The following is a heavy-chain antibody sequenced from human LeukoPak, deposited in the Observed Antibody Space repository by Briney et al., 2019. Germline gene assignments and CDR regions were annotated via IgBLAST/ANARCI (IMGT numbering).Heavy chain of an antibody. CDR2: IYVGDSDT. Sequence: GDSLKISCKGSGHTFSISWIGWVRQEPGEGLEWMGIIYVGDSDTRYNPSFQGQVTISADRSTSTAYPQWSSLKSSDTAIYYCARCGHYDAYRVWGQGTLVSVSS. CDR3: ARCGHYDAYRV. CDR1: GHTFSISW. V-gene: IGHV5-51*01. D-gene: IGHD2-21*02. J-gene: IGHJ3*01.